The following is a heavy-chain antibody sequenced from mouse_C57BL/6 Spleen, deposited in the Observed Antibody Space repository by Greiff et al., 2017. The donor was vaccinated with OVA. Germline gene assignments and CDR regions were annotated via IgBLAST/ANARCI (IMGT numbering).Heavy chain of an antibody. CDR3: ARHEGAGTGYYAMDY. D-gene: IGHD4-1*01. CDR2: FLPGSGSI. V-gene: IGHV1-62-2*01. CDR1: GYTFTEYS. J-gene: IGHJ4*01. Sequence: QVQLQQSGAELVKPGASVKLSCKASGYTFTEYSIHWVKQRPGQGLEWIGWFLPGSGSIQYNEKFKDKATLTADKASSTVYMELSRLTSEDSAVYFCARHEGAGTGYYAMDYWGQGTSVTVSS.